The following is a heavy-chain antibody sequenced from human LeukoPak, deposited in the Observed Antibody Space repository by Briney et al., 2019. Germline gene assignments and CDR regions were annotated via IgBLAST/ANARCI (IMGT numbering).Heavy chain of an antibody. Sequence: GGSLRLSYAASGFAFSSYAMHWVRQAPGKGLEWVAFIRHDGSHHYHGDSVKGRFTISTDNAKNSLYLQMNSLRVEDTAVYYCARGPTYGSRSDFLESWGLGTLVTVSS. CDR1: GFAFSSYA. V-gene: IGHV3-30*02. D-gene: IGHD3-10*01. CDR2: IRHDGSHH. CDR3: ARGPTYGSRSDFLES. J-gene: IGHJ4*02.